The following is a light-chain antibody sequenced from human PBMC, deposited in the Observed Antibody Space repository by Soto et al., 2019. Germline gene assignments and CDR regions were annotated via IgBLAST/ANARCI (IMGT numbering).Light chain of an antibody. V-gene: IGLV2-11*01. Sequence: QSALTQPRSVSGSPGQSVTISCTGTSSDVGGYQYVSWYQQRPGKVPILMIYDVSKRPSGVPDRFSGSKSGITASLTISGLQAEDGADYYCCSYAGVYTFVFGSGTKVTVL. CDR3: CSYAGVYTFV. J-gene: IGLJ1*01. CDR1: SSDVGGYQY. CDR2: DVS.